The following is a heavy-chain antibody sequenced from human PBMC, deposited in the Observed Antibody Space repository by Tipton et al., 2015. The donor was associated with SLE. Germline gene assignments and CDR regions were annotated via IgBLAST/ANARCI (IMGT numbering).Heavy chain of an antibody. CDR1: GGSFSGYY. Sequence: LRLSCAVYGGSFSGYYWSWIRQPPGKGLEWIGEINHSGSTNYNPSLKSRVTISVDTSKNQFSLKLSSVTAADTAVYYCARGRYSSSWHDYWGQGTLVTVSS. D-gene: IGHD6-13*01. V-gene: IGHV4-34*01. J-gene: IGHJ4*02. CDR2: INHSGST. CDR3: ARGRYSSSWHDY.